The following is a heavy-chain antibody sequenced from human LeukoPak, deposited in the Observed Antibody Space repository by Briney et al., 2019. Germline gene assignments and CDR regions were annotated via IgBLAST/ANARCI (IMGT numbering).Heavy chain of an antibody. J-gene: IGHJ4*02. D-gene: IGHD1-26*01. V-gene: IGHV3-21*01. CDR1: GFTFSSYS. CDR2: ISSSSSYI. CDR3: AREPDSGSYPFDY. Sequence: GGSLRLSCAASGFTFSSYSMNWVRQAPGKGLEWVSSISSSSSYIYYADSVKGRFTISRDNAKNSLYLQMNSPRAEDTAVYYCAREPDSGSYPFDYWGQGTLVTVSS.